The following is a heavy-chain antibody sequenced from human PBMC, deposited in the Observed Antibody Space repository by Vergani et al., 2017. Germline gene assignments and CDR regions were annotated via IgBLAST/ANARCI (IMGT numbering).Heavy chain of an antibody. CDR3: AIPSATGIIDY. CDR1: GFTFSRCS. Sequence: EVQLVESGGGLVQPGGSLRLSCGTSGFTFSRCSMNWVRQAPGKGLEWISYISSSSSTIYYADSVKGRFTIPRDNVKNSLFLQMNSLRAEDTAVYYCAIPSATGIIDYWGQGTLVTVSS. CDR2: ISSSSSTI. D-gene: IGHD3-10*01. J-gene: IGHJ4*02. V-gene: IGHV3-48*01.